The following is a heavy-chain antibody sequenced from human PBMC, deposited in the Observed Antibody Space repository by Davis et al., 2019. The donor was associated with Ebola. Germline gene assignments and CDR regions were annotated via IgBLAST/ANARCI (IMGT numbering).Heavy chain of an antibody. CDR3: AREGYDSSGYFDY. Sequence: PGGSLRLSCAASGLTFSSYSMNWVRQAPGKGLEWVSYISSCSSTIYYADSVKGRFTISRDNAKNSLYLQMNSLRDEDTAVYYCAREGYDSSGYFDYWGQGTLVTVSS. CDR1: GLTFSSYS. V-gene: IGHV3-48*02. J-gene: IGHJ4*02. CDR2: ISSCSSTI. D-gene: IGHD3-22*01.